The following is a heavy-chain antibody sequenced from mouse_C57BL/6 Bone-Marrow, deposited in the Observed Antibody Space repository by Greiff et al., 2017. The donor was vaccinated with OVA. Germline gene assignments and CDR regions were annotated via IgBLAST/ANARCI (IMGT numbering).Heavy chain of an antibody. Sequence: QVQLQQSGAELARPGASVKMSCKASGYTFPSYTMHWVTQRPGQGLEWIGYINPSSGYTKYNQKFKDKATLTADKSSSTAYMQLSSLTSEDSAVYYCARSPLMYYYGSGQLFDYWGQGTTLTVSS. CDR1: GYTFPSYT. D-gene: IGHD1-1*01. CDR3: ARSPLMYYYGSGQLFDY. J-gene: IGHJ2*01. CDR2: INPSSGYT. V-gene: IGHV1-4*01.